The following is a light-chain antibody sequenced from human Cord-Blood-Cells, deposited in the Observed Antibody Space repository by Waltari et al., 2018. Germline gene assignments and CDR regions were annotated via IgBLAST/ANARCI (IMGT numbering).Light chain of an antibody. CDR2: EVS. J-gene: IGLJ1*01. CDR3: SSYTSSSTPYV. Sequence: QSALTQPASVSGSPGQSITISCTGTGSDVGGYNYVSWYQQHPGKAPKLMSYEVSNRPSGVSNRFSGSKSGNTASLTISGLQAEDEADYYCSSYTSSSTPYVFGTGTKVTVL. CDR1: GSDVGGYNY. V-gene: IGLV2-14*01.